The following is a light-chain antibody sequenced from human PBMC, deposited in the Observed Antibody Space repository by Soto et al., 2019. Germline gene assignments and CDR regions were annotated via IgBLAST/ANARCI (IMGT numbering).Light chain of an antibody. CDR3: QQYHNWPPGAT. Sequence: DIVMTQSPATLSVSPGERVTLSCRASLTVSTNLAWYQQKPGQAPRLLIYYASTRATGTPARFSGSGSVKEFTLTISSLQPEDVATYYCQQYHNWPPGATFGPGTKVEIK. CDR2: YAS. V-gene: IGKV3-15*01. CDR1: LTVSTN. J-gene: IGKJ3*01.